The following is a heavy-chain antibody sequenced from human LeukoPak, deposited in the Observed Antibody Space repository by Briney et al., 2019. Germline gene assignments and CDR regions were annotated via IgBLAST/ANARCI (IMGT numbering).Heavy chain of an antibody. Sequence: GGSLRLSCAASGFTVSSNYMSWVRQAPGKGLEWVSVIYSGGSTYYADSVKGRFTISRDNTKNSLYLEMNSLTDDDTAIYFCTRDRGSVPGLYFDLWGQGTLVTVSS. V-gene: IGHV3-53*01. CDR3: TRDRGSVPGLYFDL. CDR1: GFTVSSNY. J-gene: IGHJ4*02. D-gene: IGHD6-19*01. CDR2: IYSGGST.